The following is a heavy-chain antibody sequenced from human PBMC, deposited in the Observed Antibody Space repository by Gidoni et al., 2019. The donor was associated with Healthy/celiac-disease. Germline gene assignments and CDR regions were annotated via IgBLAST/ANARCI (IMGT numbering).Heavy chain of an antibody. J-gene: IGHJ4*02. D-gene: IGHD6-13*01. Sequence: QVQLVESGGGVVQPGRSLEPSCATSGFTFSSYGMHWVRQAPGKGLEGVAVIWSDGSNKYYADSVNGRITMSSDNSQNTLYLEMNSLRAEVTAVYYCARAYSSRPDYWGQGTLVTVSS. V-gene: IGHV3-33*01. CDR1: GFTFSSYG. CDR2: IWSDGSNK. CDR3: ARAYSSRPDY.